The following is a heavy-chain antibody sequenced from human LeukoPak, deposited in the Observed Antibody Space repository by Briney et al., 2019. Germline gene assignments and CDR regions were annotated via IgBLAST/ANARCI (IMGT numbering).Heavy chain of an antibody. D-gene: IGHD1-7*01. Sequence: ASVKVSCKASGYTFTSYGISWVRQAPGQGLEWMGWINTNTGNPTFAQGFTGRFVFSLDTSVSTAYLQISSLKTEDTAVYYCARDRTLFDYWGQGTLVTVSS. CDR2: INTNTGNP. CDR1: GYTFTSYG. CDR3: ARDRTLFDY. J-gene: IGHJ4*02. V-gene: IGHV7-4-1*02.